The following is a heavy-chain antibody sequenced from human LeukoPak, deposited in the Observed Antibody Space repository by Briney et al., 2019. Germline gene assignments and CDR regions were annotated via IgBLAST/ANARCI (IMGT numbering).Heavy chain of an antibody. Sequence: EASVTVSCKASGYTFTSYDINWVRQATGQGLEWMGWMNPNSGNTGYAQKFQGRVTITRDTSISTAYMELSRLRSDDTAVYYCARVNLIAGSFYYFDYWGQGTLVTVSS. J-gene: IGHJ4*02. V-gene: IGHV1-8*03. D-gene: IGHD6-13*01. CDR2: MNPNSGNT. CDR3: ARVNLIAGSFYYFDY. CDR1: GYTFTSYD.